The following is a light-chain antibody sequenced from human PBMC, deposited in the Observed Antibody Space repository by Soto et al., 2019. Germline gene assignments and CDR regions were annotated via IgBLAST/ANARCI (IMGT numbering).Light chain of an antibody. CDR3: QQRSNWPPT. J-gene: IGKJ1*01. Sequence: EIVMTQSPATLSVSPGERVTLSCRASQSVNNNLAWYQQKPGQAPRLLIYDASTRATGIPARFSGSGSGTDFALTITSLEPEDFAVYYCQQRSNWPPTFGQGTKVDIK. V-gene: IGKV3-11*01. CDR1: QSVNNN. CDR2: DAS.